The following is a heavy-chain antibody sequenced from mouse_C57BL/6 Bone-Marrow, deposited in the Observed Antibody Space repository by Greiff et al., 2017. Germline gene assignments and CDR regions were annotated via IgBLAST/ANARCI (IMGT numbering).Heavy chain of an antibody. Sequence: QVQLQQPGAELVRPGTSVKLSCKASGYTFTSYWMHWVKQRPGQGLEWIGVIDPSDSYTNYNQKFKGKATLTVDTSSSTAYMQLSSLTSEDSAVYYCAREGLHRYYAMDYWGQGTSVTVSS. CDR1: GYTFTSYW. J-gene: IGHJ4*01. CDR3: AREGLHRYYAMDY. CDR2: IDPSDSYT. D-gene: IGHD3-1*01. V-gene: IGHV1-59*01.